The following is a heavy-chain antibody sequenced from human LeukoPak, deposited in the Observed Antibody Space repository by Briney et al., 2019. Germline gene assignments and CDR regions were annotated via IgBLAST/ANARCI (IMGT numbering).Heavy chain of an antibody. CDR2: ISWNSGSI. D-gene: IGHD6-6*01. V-gene: IGHV3-9*01. CDR3: AKDRNRYSSSSGLDY. CDR1: GFTLDDYS. Sequence: GGSLRLSCAASGFTLDDYSMHSVRQAPGKGLEWVSGISWNSGSIGYAHSVKGRFTIPRDNAKNSLYLQMDSLRAEDTALYYCAKDRNRYSSSSGLDYWGQGTLVTVSS. J-gene: IGHJ4*02.